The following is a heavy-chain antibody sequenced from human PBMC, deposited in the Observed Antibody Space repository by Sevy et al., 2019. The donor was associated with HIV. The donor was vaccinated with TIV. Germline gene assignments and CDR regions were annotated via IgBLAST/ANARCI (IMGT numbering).Heavy chain of an antibody. Sequence: GGSLRLSCAASGFTFSSYGMHWVRQAPGKGLEWVAVISYDGSNKYYADSVKGRFTIPRDNSKNTLYLQMNSLRAEDTAVYYCAKAGVYDFWSGYRNLDAFDIWGQGTMVTVSS. CDR3: AKAGVYDFWSGYRNLDAFDI. V-gene: IGHV3-30*18. CDR2: ISYDGSNK. CDR1: GFTFSSYG. J-gene: IGHJ3*02. D-gene: IGHD3-3*01.